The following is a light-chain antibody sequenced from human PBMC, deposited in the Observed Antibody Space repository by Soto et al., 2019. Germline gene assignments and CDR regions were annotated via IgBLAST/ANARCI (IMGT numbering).Light chain of an antibody. CDR1: QSVSNS. Sequence: EIMMTQSPATLSVSPGERATLSCRASQSVSNSLAWYQQKPGQAPRLLIYDASTRATGLPTRFSGSGSGTEFTLTISSLQSEDLAVYYCQQYNNWPLTFGGGTKVEIK. CDR3: QQYNNWPLT. CDR2: DAS. J-gene: IGKJ4*01. V-gene: IGKV3-15*01.